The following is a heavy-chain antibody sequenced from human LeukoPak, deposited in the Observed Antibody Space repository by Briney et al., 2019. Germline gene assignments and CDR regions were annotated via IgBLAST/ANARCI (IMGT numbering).Heavy chain of an antibody. Sequence: GGSLRLSCAASGFTFINAWMAWVRQAPGKGLEWVGRIKAKAHGGTIEYAAPVKGRFTISRDDSKNTLYLQMNSLKTEDTAVYYCTTDWVGVEGATYDNWGQGTQVTVSS. CDR1: GFTFINAW. D-gene: IGHD1-26*01. CDR3: TTDWVGVEGATYDN. V-gene: IGHV3-15*01. CDR2: IKAKAHGGTI. J-gene: IGHJ4*02.